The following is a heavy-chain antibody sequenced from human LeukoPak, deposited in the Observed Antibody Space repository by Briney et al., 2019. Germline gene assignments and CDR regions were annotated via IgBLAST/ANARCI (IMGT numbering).Heavy chain of an antibody. CDR2: INHSGST. V-gene: IGHV4-34*01. CDR1: GGSFSGYY. J-gene: IGHJ4*02. CDR3: ARGFHWNDRYDY. Sequence: PSETLSLTCAVYGGSFSGYYWSWIRQPPGKGLEWIGEINHSGSTNYNPSLKSRVTISVDTSKNQFSLKLSSVTAADTAVYNCARGFHWNDRYDYWGQGTLVTVSS. D-gene: IGHD1-1*01.